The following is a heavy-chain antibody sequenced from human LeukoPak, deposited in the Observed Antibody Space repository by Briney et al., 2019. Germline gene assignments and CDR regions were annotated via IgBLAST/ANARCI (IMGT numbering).Heavy chain of an antibody. CDR2: IYYSGST. Sequence: PSETLSLTCTVSGGSISSYYWSWIRQPPGKGLEWIGYIYYSGSTNYNPSLKSRVTISVDTPKNQFSRKLSSVTAADTAVYYCARAGGAVSITGTFDYWGQGTLVTVSS. V-gene: IGHV4-59*01. CDR3: ARAGGAVSITGTFDY. D-gene: IGHD1-20*01. CDR1: GGSISSYY. J-gene: IGHJ4*02.